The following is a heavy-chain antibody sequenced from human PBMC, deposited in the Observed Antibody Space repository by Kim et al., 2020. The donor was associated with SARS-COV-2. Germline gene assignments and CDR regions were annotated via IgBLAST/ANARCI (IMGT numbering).Heavy chain of an antibody. CDR3: ARDRAQLPEHYYGMDV. Sequence: SETLSLTCTVSGGSISSGGYYWSWIRQHPGKGLEWIGYIYYSGSTYYNPSLKSRVTISVDTSKNQFSLKLSSVTAADTAVYYCARDRAQLPEHYYGMDVWGQGTTVTVSS. CDR1: GGSISSGGYY. D-gene: IGHD1-26*01. J-gene: IGHJ6*02. V-gene: IGHV4-31*03. CDR2: IYYSGST.